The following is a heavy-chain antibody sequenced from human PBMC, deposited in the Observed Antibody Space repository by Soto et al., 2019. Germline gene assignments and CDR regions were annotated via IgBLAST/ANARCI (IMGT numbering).Heavy chain of an antibody. J-gene: IGHJ3*02. CDR3: ARGIAVAGTQRVDAFDI. CDR2: IYYSGST. V-gene: IGHV4-59*01. D-gene: IGHD6-19*01. CDR1: GGSISSYY. Sequence: QVQLQESGPGLVKPSETLSLTCTVSGGSISSYYWSWIRQPPGKGLEWIGYIYYSGSTNYNPSLKSRVTISVDTSKNQFSLKLSSVNAADTAVYYCARGIAVAGTQRVDAFDIWGQGTMVTVSS.